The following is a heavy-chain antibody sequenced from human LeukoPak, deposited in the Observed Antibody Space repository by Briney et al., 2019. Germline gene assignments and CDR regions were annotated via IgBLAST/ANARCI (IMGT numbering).Heavy chain of an antibody. D-gene: IGHD3-22*01. CDR1: GFTFSSYA. J-gene: IGHJ4*02. V-gene: IGHV3-48*03. CDR2: ISSSGDNI. Sequence: GGSLRLSCAGSGFTFSSYAMTWVRQAPGKGLEWVSYISSSGDNIYYADSVKGRFTISRDSAKNSLYLQMNSLRAEDTAVYYCARDNYDSSTPYYFDYWGQGTLVTVSS. CDR3: ARDNYDSSTPYYFDY.